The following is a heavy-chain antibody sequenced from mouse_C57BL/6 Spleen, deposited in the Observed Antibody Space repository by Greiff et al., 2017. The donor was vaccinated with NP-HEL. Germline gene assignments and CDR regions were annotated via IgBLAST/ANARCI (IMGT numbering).Heavy chain of an antibody. D-gene: IGHD1-1*01. J-gene: IGHJ4*01. CDR2: IDPSDSYT. CDR3: ASGILRYYAMDY. CDR1: GYTFTSYW. V-gene: IGHV1-69*01. Sequence: QVQLQQSGAELVMPGASVKLFCKASGYTFTSYWMHWVKQRPGQGLEWIGEIDPSDSYTNYNQKFKGKSTLTVDKSSSTAYMQLSSLTSEDSAVYYCASGILRYYAMDYWGQGTSVTVSS.